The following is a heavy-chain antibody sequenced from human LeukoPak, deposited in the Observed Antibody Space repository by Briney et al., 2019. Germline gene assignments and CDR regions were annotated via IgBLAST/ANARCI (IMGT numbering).Heavy chain of an antibody. V-gene: IGHV3-43*02. D-gene: IGHD3-10*01. Sequence: GGSLGLSCAASGFTFDDYAMHWVRQAPGKGLEWVSLISGDGGSTYYADSVKGRFTISRDNSKNSLYLQMNSLRTEDTALYYCAKSPWYYGSGTPGDYWGQGTLVTVSS. J-gene: IGHJ4*02. CDR1: GFTFDDYA. CDR3: AKSPWYYGSGTPGDY. CDR2: ISGDGGST.